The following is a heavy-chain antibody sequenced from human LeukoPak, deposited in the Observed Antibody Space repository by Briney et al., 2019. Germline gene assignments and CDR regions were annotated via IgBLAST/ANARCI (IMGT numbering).Heavy chain of an antibody. CDR2: ISSGGSTI. Sequence: GGSLRLSCAASGFTFSSYEMNWVRQAPGKGLEWVSYISSGGSTIYYADSVKGRFTISRDNAKNSLYLQMNSLRAEDTAVYYCARENSGGYYPHYHYYGMDVWGQGTTVTVSS. J-gene: IGHJ6*02. D-gene: IGHD3-22*01. CDR1: GFTFSSYE. CDR3: ARENSGGYYPHYHYYGMDV. V-gene: IGHV3-48*03.